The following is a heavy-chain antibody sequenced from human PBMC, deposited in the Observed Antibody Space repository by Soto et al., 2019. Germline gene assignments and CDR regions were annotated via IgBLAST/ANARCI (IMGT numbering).Heavy chain of an antibody. CDR2: TYYKSKWYY. CDR3: ARGSWDDVSGHYYMDV. V-gene: IGHV6-1*01. J-gene: IGHJ6*03. Sequence: QVQLQQSSPGLVKPAQALSLTCDISGDSVSSNSAGWNWIRQTPSRGLEWLGRTYYKSKWYYTYAASVKSRITVRPDTSKNQFPLQLTSVTAEDTAVYYCARGSWDDVSGHYYMDVWDKGTTVTVSS. CDR1: GDSVSSNSAG. D-gene: IGHD1-1*01.